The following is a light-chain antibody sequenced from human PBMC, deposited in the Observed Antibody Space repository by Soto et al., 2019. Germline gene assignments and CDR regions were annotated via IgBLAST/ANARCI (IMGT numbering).Light chain of an antibody. CDR1: QGVSSN. J-gene: IGKJ4*01. Sequence: EIVMTQSPATLSVSPGERATLSCRASQGVSSNLAWYQQKPGQAPRLLIYAASTRDTGIPSRFSGSGSGTEFTLTISSLQSEDFAVYYCLQYNNWPLTFGGGTKVEIK. V-gene: IGKV3D-15*01. CDR3: LQYNNWPLT. CDR2: AAS.